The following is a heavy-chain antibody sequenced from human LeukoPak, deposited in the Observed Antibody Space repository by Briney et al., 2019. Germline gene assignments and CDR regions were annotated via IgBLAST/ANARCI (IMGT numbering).Heavy chain of an antibody. CDR3: ASQYYYDFWSHYAFDV. V-gene: IGHV3-33*01. Sequence: GGSLRLSCAASGFTFSSYGMHWVRQAPGKGLEWAAVIWYDGSNKYYADSVKGRFTISRDNSKNTLYLQMNSLRAEDTAVYYCASQYYYDFWSHYAFDVWGQGTMVTVSS. CDR2: IWYDGSNK. CDR1: GFTFSSYG. D-gene: IGHD3-22*01. J-gene: IGHJ3*01.